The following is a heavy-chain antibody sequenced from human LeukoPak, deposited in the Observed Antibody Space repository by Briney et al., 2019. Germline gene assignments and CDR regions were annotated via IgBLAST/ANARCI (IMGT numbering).Heavy chain of an antibody. D-gene: IGHD2-2*01. CDR2: IRYDGSNK. Sequence: GGSLRLSCAASGFTFSSYGMHWVRQAPGKGLEWVAFIRYDGSNKYYADSVKGRFTISRDNAKNTAYLQMNSLRAEDTAVYYCAKDPYGTRYFDYWGQGTLVTAS. V-gene: IGHV3-30*02. CDR1: GFTFSSYG. CDR3: AKDPYGTRYFDY. J-gene: IGHJ4*02.